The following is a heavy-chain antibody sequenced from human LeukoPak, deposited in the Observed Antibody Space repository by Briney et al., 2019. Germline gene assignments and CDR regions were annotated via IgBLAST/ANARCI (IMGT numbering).Heavy chain of an antibody. J-gene: IGHJ4*02. CDR1: GFNLRAYT. V-gene: IGHV3-21*01. Sequence: GGSLRLSCAASGFNLRAYTMNWVRQAPGKGLEWVSSISTSSSYIYYADSVKGRFTISRDNAKKSLYLQMNSLRAEDTAVYYCARDFWGAYRVDYFDCWGQGTLVTVSS. CDR2: ISTSSSYI. CDR3: ARDFWGAYRVDYFDC. D-gene: IGHD3-3*01.